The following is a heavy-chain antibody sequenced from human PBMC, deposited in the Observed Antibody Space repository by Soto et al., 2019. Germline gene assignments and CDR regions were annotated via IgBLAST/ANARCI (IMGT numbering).Heavy chain of an antibody. CDR3: AKCRSNYGIYYYYYMDV. Sequence: GGSLRLSCAASGFTFSSYAMSWVRQAPGKGLEWVSAISGSGGSTYYATSVKGRFTISRDNSKNTLYLQMNSLRAEDTAVYYCAKCRSNYGIYYYYYMDVWGKGTTVTVSS. CDR2: ISGSGGST. CDR1: GFTFSSYA. D-gene: IGHD1-26*01. V-gene: IGHV3-23*01. J-gene: IGHJ6*03.